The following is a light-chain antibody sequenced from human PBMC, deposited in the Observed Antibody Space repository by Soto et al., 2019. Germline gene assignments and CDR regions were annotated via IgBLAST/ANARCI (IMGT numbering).Light chain of an antibody. Sequence: EIVMTQSPATLSVSPGERATLSCRASQSVSSNLAWYPQKPGQAPRLLIYGASTRATDIPARFSGSGSGADFTLTISNLQSEDFAVYYCQQYTNWPPITFGQGTRLEIK. CDR3: QQYTNWPPIT. CDR1: QSVSSN. CDR2: GAS. J-gene: IGKJ5*01. V-gene: IGKV3-15*01.